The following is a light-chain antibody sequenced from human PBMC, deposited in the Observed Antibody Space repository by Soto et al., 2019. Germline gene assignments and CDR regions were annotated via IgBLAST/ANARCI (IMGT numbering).Light chain of an antibody. CDR3: QQYYSTPPA. Sequence: DILMTQSPDSLAVSLGERVTINCKSSQSVLYSSNNKNYLAWYQQKPGQPPNLLIYWASTRESGVPHRFSGSGSGTDFTLTISSLQAEDGAVYYCQQYYSTPPAFGPGTKVDIK. J-gene: IGKJ3*01. V-gene: IGKV4-1*01. CDR2: WAS. CDR1: QSVLYSSNNKNY.